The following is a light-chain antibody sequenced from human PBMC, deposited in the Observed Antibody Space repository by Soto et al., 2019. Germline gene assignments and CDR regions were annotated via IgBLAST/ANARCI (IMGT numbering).Light chain of an antibody. CDR1: SSNIGSNY. Sequence: QSVLTQPPSASETPGQRVTISCSGSSSNIGSNYVCWYQQLPGTAPKLLIYRNNQRPSGVPDRFSGSKSDTSACLAISGLPSEDEADYYCATWDDSLSGRVFGGGTQLTVL. CDR2: RNN. J-gene: IGLJ3*02. V-gene: IGLV1-47*01. CDR3: ATWDDSLSGRV.